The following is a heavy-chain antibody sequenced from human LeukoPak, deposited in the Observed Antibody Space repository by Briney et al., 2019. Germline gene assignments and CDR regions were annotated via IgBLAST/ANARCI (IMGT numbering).Heavy chain of an antibody. CDR2: INPNSGGT. CDR3: ASVYSSGWYWDC. D-gene: IGHD6-19*01. Sequence: GASVKVSCKASGYTFTGYYMHWVRQAPGQGLEWMGWINPNSGGTKYAQKFQGRVTLTRDTSISTAYMELSSLRSDDTAVYYCASVYSSGWYWDCWGQGTLVTVSP. V-gene: IGHV1-2*02. CDR1: GYTFTGYY. J-gene: IGHJ4*02.